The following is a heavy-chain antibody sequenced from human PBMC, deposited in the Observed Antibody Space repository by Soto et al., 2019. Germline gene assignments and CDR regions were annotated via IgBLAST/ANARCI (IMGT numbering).Heavy chain of an antibody. CDR2: IYYSGST. Sequence: SETLSLTCTVSGGSISSGGYYWSWIRQHPGKGLEWIGCIYYSGSTYYNPSLKSRVTISVDTSKNQFSLKLSSVTAADTAVYYCARVSAPPRHYYYGIDVWGQGTTVTVSS. J-gene: IGHJ6*02. V-gene: IGHV4-31*03. CDR3: ARVSAPPRHYYYGIDV. D-gene: IGHD3-3*02. CDR1: GGSISSGGYY.